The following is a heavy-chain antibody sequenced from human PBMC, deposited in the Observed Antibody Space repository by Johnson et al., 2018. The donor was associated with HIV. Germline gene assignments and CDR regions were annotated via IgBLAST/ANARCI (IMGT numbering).Heavy chain of an antibody. CDR2: ISFAGVKT. Sequence: QVQLVESGGGVVQPGRSLRLSCAASGFTFSSYAMHWVRQAPGKGLAWVAVISFAGVKTYYADSVKGRFTISRDNSKNTLYLQLNSLRAEDTAVFYCAKHLSTLVDAFDIWGQGTMVTVSS. V-gene: IGHV3-30*18. CDR3: AKHLSTLVDAFDI. D-gene: IGHD3-16*01. J-gene: IGHJ3*02. CDR1: GFTFSSYA.